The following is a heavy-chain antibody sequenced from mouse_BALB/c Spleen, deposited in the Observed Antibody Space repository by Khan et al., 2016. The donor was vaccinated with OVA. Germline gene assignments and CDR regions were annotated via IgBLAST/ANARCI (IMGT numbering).Heavy chain of an antibody. Sequence: EVKLLESGPGLVKPSQSLSLTCTVTGYSITSDYAWNWIRQFPGNKLEWMGYISYSGSTSYNPSLKSRISITRDTSNNQFFLQLNSVTTEYTATYYCARDGSRYNYAMDYWGQGTAVTVSS. CDR3: ARDGSRYNYAMDY. D-gene: IGHD2-3*01. CDR2: ISYSGST. V-gene: IGHV3-2*02. CDR1: GYSITSDYA. J-gene: IGHJ4*01.